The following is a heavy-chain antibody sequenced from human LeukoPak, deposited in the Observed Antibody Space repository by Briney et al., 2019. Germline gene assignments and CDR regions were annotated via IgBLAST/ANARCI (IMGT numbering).Heavy chain of an antibody. CDR3: ARLATSSGWPSTFDY. CDR2: IYYRGST. V-gene: IGHV4-59*01. CDR1: GASISSYY. D-gene: IGHD6-19*01. Sequence: PETLSLTRTVSGASISSYYWSSIRQPPGKGLEWIGYIYYRGSTNYNPSLKSRVTISVDTSKNQFSMKMSSLTDADTAVYYCARLATSSGWPSTFDYWGKGTLVTVSS. J-gene: IGHJ4*02.